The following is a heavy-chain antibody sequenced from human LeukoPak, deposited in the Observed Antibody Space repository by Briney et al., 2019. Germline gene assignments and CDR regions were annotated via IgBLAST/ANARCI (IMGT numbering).Heavy chain of an antibody. D-gene: IGHD6-13*01. Sequence: PSETLSLTCVVYGGSFSGYYWSWIRHPPGKGREWIGEINQSGSTNYNPSLKSRVTISVATPKNQFSLKLSSVTAAATAVYYGAVYVGAAGRGYRMRYFDLWGRGTLVTVSS. CDR2: INQSGST. V-gene: IGHV4-34*01. CDR1: GGSFSGYY. J-gene: IGHJ2*01. CDR3: AVYVGAAGRGYRMRYFDL.